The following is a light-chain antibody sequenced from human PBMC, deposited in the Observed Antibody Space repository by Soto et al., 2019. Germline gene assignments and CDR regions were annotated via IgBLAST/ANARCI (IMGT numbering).Light chain of an antibody. Sequence: QSALTQPPSASGSPGQSVTISCTGTRSDVGAYNYVSWYQQHPGKAPKLMIYDVSKRPSGVPDRFSGSKSGNTASLTISGLQAEDEADYYCCSYAGSYTWVFGGGTKLTVL. CDR1: RSDVGAYNY. CDR3: CSYAGSYTWV. CDR2: DVS. J-gene: IGLJ3*02. V-gene: IGLV2-11*01.